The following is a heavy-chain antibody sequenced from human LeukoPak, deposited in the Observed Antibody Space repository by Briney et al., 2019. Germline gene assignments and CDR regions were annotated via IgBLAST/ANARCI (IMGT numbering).Heavy chain of an antibody. CDR2: IYPGDSDT. V-gene: IGHV5-51*01. CDR1: GYSFTSYW. CDR3: ASRRGYSNGWYDAFDI. Sequence: GESLKISCKGSGYSFTSYWIGWVRQMPGKGLEWMGIIYPGDSDTRYSPSFQGQVTISADKSISTAYLQWSSLKASDTAMYYCASRRGYSNGWYDAFDIWGQGTMVTVSS. D-gene: IGHD6-19*01. J-gene: IGHJ3*02.